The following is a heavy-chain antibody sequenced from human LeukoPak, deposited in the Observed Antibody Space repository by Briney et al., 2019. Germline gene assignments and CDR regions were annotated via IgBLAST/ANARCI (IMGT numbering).Heavy chain of an antibody. D-gene: IGHD6-13*01. CDR2: IIPIFGTA. CDR1: GGTFSSYA. CDR3: ARARKRYSSSWYFDY. J-gene: IGHJ4*02. Sequence: SVKVSCKASGGTFSSYAISWVRQAPGQGLEWMGRIIPIFGTANYAQKFQGRVTITTDESTSTAYMELSSLRYEDTAVYYCARARKRYSSSWYFDYWGQGTLVTVSS. V-gene: IGHV1-69*05.